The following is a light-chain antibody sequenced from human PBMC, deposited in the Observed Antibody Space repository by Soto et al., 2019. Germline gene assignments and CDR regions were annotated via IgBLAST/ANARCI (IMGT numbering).Light chain of an antibody. CDR1: QGISRW. Sequence: DIQMTQSPSSLSASVGDRVTITCRASQGISRWLAWYQKKPGRAPKLLIYAASSLQSGVPVRFSGSGSGTDFTLSISSLEPEDVATYFCQQLDSFPLTFCQGTRLEIK. J-gene: IGKJ5*01. CDR3: QQLDSFPLT. CDR2: AAS. V-gene: IGKV1-12*01.